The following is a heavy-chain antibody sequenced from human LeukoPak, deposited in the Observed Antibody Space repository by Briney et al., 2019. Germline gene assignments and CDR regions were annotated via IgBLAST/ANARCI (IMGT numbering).Heavy chain of an antibody. V-gene: IGHV4-38-2*02. CDR1: AYSISSGYY. D-gene: IGHD2-2*01. J-gene: IGHJ4*02. CDR2: IYHSGST. Sequence: SETLSLTCTVSAYSISSGYYWGWIRQPPGKGLEWIGSIYHSGSTYYNPSLKSRVTVSVDTSKNQLSLKLSSVTAADTAVYYCARRWYCSSTSCYAPFDYWGQGTLVTVSS. CDR3: ARRWYCSSTSCYAPFDY.